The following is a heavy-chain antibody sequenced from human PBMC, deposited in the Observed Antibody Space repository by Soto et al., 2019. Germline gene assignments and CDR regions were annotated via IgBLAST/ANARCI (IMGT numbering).Heavy chain of an antibody. Sequence: SETLSLTCTVSGGSISSSSYYWGWIRQPPGKGLEWIGSIHYSGSTYYNPSLKSRVTISVDTSKNQFSLKLSSVTAADTAVYYCARWRFEVFTMRSYYYGMDVWGQGTTVTVSS. V-gene: IGHV4-39*01. CDR3: ARWRFEVFTMRSYYYGMDV. D-gene: IGHD3-10*01. CDR1: GGSISSSSYY. J-gene: IGHJ6*02. CDR2: IHYSGST.